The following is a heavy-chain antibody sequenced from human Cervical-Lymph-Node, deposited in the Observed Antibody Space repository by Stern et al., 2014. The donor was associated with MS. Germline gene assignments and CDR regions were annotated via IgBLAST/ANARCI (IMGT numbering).Heavy chain of an antibody. CDR3: ARGLGSGWYRRFDY. CDR2: IIPIFGTA. J-gene: IGHJ4*02. D-gene: IGHD6-19*01. V-gene: IGHV1-69*01. CDR1: GGTFSRYA. Sequence: QLVQSGAEVKKPGSSVKVSCKASGGTFSRYAISWVRQAPGQGLEWMGGIIPIFGTANYAQQFQGRVTITADESTSTAYMELSSLRSEDTAVYYCARGLGSGWYRRFDYWGQGTLVTVSS.